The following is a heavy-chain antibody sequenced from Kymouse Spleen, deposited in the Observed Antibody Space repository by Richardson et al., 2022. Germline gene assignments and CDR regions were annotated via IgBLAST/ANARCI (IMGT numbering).Heavy chain of an antibody. J-gene: IGHJ6*02. CDR3: ARDLGAVAGAYYYYYGMDV. V-gene: IGHV3-74*01. Sequence: EVQLVESGGGLVQPGGSLRLSCAASGFTFSSYWMHWVRQAPGKGLVWVSRINSDGSSTSYADSVKGRFTISRDNAKNTLYLQMNSLRAEDTAVYYCARDLGAVAGAYYYYYGMDVWGQGTTVTVSS. CDR2: INSDGSST. D-gene: IGHD6-19*01. CDR1: GFTFSSYW.